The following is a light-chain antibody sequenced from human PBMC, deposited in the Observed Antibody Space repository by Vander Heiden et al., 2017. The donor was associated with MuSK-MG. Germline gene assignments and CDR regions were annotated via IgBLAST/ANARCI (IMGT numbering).Light chain of an antibody. CDR2: AAS. V-gene: IGKV1-39*01. Sequence: DIQMTQPPSSLSAAVADGVTITCRASQRMTNYLDWYQQKPGKAPKLLIYAASRWQSGVPSRFSGSASGTEFTLTINRLQPEDFATYYCQQSYTTPLSFGGGTRVEIK. CDR3: QQSYTTPLS. CDR1: QRMTNY. J-gene: IGKJ4*01.